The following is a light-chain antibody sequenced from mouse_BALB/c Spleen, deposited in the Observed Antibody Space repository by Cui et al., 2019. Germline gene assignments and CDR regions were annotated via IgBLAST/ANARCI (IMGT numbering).Light chain of an antibody. Sequence: DIKMTQSPSSMYASLGERVTITCKARQDINSYLSWSQQKPGKSPKTLIYRANRLVEGVPSRFSGSGSGQDYSLTISSLEYEDMGIYYCLQYDEFPYTFGGGTKLEIK. V-gene: IGKV14-111*01. CDR1: QDINSY. CDR3: LQYDEFPYT. CDR2: RAN. J-gene: IGKJ2*01.